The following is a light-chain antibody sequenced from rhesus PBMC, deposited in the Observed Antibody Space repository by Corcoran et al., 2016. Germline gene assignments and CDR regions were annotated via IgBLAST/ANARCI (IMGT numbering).Light chain of an antibody. CDR2: EAS. V-gene: IGKV1-25*01. CDR3: QHYYSTPWT. CDR1: QGVSND. Sequence: DIQMTQSPSSLSASVGDRVTITCRASQGVSNDLAWYQQKPGETPKLLIYEASSLQRGIPSRFSGRGSGTYFTLTISSLQSEDFATYYCQHYYSTPWTFGQGTKVEIK. J-gene: IGKJ1*01.